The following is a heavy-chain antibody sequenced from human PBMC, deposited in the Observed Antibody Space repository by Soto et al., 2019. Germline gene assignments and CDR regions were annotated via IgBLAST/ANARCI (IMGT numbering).Heavy chain of an antibody. V-gene: IGHV3-30*18. CDR1: GFTFSSYG. CDR2: ISYDGSNK. D-gene: IGHD3-10*01. CDR3: AKRGG. J-gene: IGHJ4*02. Sequence: YLRLSCAASGFTFSSYGMHWVRQAPGKGRGWVAVISYDGSNKYYADSVKGRFTISRDNSKNTLYLQMNILRAEDTAVYYCAKRGGWGQGTLGTVAS.